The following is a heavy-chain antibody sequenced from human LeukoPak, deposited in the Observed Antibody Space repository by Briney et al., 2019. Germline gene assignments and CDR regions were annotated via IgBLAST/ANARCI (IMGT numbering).Heavy chain of an antibody. V-gene: IGHV3-30-3*02. J-gene: IGHJ6*03. D-gene: IGHD1-26*01. Sequence: PGGSLRLSCAASGFTFSSYAMHWVRQAPGKGLEWVAVISYDGSNKYYADSVKGRFTISRDNSKNTLYLQMNSLRAEDTAVYHCAKHYYQLLNYMDVWGKGTTVTVSS. CDR3: AKHYYQLLNYMDV. CDR1: GFTFSSYA. CDR2: ISYDGSNK.